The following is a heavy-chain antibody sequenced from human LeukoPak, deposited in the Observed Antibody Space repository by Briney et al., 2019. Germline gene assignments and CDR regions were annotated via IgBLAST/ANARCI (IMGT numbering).Heavy chain of an antibody. CDR3: ARHEDLWSFDY. D-gene: IGHD3-10*01. J-gene: IGHJ4*02. Sequence: GESLKISCKGSGYSFTNYWIGWVRQMPGKGLGWMGIIYPGDSDTRYSPSFQGQVTISADKSISTAYLQWNSLKASDTAMYYCARHEDLWSFDYWGQGTLVTVSS. CDR1: GYSFTNYW. CDR2: IYPGDSDT. V-gene: IGHV5-51*01.